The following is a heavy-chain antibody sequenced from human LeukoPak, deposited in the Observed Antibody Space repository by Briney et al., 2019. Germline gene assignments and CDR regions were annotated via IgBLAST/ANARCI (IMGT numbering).Heavy chain of an antibody. D-gene: IGHD3-9*01. J-gene: IGHJ4*02. CDR3: ARKKALRYFDWLLGPFDY. V-gene: IGHV1-69*13. Sequence: GASVKVSCKASGGTFSSYAISWVRQAPGQGLEWMGGIIPIFGTANCAQKFQGRVTITADESTSTAYMELSSLRSEDTAVYYCARKKALRYFDWLLGPFDYWGQGTLVTVSS. CDR2: IIPIFGTA. CDR1: GGTFSSYA.